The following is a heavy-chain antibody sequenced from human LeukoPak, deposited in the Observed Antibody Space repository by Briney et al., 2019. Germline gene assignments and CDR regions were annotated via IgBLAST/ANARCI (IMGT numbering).Heavy chain of an antibody. Sequence: GGSLRLSCAASGFTFSSSAMSWVRQVPGKGLEWVSGISASGGSTYYADSVRGRFTISRDNSKNTLYVQMNSLRDEDTAVYYCAKWPRDSSGYYLLGYYYGMDVWGQGTTVTVSS. D-gene: IGHD3-22*01. V-gene: IGHV3-23*01. CDR3: AKWPRDSSGYYLLGYYYGMDV. CDR2: ISASGGST. J-gene: IGHJ6*02. CDR1: GFTFSSSA.